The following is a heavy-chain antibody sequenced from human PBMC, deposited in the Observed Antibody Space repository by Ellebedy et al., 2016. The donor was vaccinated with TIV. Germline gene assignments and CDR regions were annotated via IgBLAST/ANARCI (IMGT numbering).Heavy chain of an antibody. J-gene: IGHJ4*02. CDR3: ARDFDCSTTTCYDGGFDY. Sequence: PGGSLRLSCAASGFTFSNYWMSWVRQAPGKCLEWVANIKEDGSEKYYVDSVKGRFTLSRDNAKNSLYLQMNSLRAEDTAVYYCARDFDCSTTTCYDGGFDYWGQGTLVTVSS. CDR2: IKEDGSEK. D-gene: IGHD2-2*01. V-gene: IGHV3-7*01. CDR1: GFTFSNYW.